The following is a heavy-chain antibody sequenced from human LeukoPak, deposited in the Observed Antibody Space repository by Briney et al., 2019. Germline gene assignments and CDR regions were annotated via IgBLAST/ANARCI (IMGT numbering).Heavy chain of an antibody. D-gene: IGHD1-26*01. V-gene: IGHV1-69*05. CDR1: GGTFSSYT. CDR2: IIPIFGTA. CDR3: ARGVGATMPHYFDY. Sequence: SVKVSCKASGGTFSSYTISWVRQAPGQGLEWMGRIIPIFGTANYAQKFQGRVTITTDESTSTAYMELSSLRSEDTAMYYCARGVGATMPHYFDYWGQGTLVTVSS. J-gene: IGHJ4*02.